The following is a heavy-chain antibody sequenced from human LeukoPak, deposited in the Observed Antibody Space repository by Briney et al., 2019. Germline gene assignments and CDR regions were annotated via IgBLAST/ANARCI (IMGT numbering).Heavy chain of an antibody. D-gene: IGHD2-2*01. CDR1: GYTFTDYY. CDR3: ARANFLYCSSSTCLFDY. V-gene: IGHV1-2*02. J-gene: IGHJ4*02. Sequence: ASVKVSCKASGYTFTDYYMHWVRQAPGQGFEWMGWINPNDGDTNYTQKFQGRVTMTRDTSISTAHMEVSRLRSDDTAVYYCARANFLYCSSSTCLFDYWGQGTLVTVSS. CDR2: INPNDGDT.